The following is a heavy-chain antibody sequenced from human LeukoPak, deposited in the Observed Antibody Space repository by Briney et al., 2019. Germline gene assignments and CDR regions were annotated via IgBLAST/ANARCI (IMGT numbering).Heavy chain of an antibody. Sequence: SRVTISVDTSKNQFSLKLSSVTAADTAVYYCATQRRLRRNYYYGMDVWGQGTTVTVSS. D-gene: IGHD4-17*01. V-gene: IGHV4-34*01. J-gene: IGHJ6*02. CDR3: ATQRRLRRNYYYGMDV.